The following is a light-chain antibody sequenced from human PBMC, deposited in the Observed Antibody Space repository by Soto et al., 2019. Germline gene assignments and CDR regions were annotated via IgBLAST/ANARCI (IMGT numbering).Light chain of an antibody. V-gene: IGKV3-20*01. CDR2: GAS. J-gene: IGKJ2*01. Sequence: EIVLTQSPGTLSLSPRERATLSCRASQSVRSSYLAWYQQKPGQAPRLLIYGASSRATGIPDRFSGSGSGTDFTLTISRLEPEDFAVYYCQQYGTSPYTFGQGTKLEIK. CDR1: QSVRSSY. CDR3: QQYGTSPYT.